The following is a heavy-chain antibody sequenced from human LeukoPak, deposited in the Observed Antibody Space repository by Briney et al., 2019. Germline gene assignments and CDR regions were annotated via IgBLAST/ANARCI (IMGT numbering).Heavy chain of an antibody. V-gene: IGHV4-59*08. Sequence: PSETLSLTSTVSGGSIRNYYWSWIRQSPEKGLEWIGYIHDSGSTNYNPSLKSRVTISVDTSKNKFSLNMSSVTAADTAVYYCARLDAAAGRYLQFFDWGQGTLVTVSS. CDR3: ARLDAAAGRYLQFFD. CDR2: IHDSGST. D-gene: IGHD5-24*01. CDR1: GGSIRNYY. J-gene: IGHJ4*02.